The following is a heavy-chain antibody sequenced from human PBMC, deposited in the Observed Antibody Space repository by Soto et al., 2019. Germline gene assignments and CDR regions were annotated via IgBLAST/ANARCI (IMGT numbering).Heavy chain of an antibody. V-gene: IGHV3-30*18. J-gene: IGHJ5*02. D-gene: IGHD1-1*01. Sequence: QVQLVESGGGVVQPGRSLRLSCAASGFSFSSYGMHWVRQAPGKGLEWVAMISYDGTDEYYADSVKGRFTISRVNSKNAVYLQKNSVRAEDTAVLYCAKPESDWTDHFDPWGQGTLVTVSS. CDR2: ISYDGTDE. CDR3: AKPESDWTDHFDP. CDR1: GFSFSSYG.